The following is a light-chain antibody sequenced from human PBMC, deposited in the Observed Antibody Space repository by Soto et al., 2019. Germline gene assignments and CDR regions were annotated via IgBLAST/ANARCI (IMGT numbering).Light chain of an antibody. CDR3: QQYIYWPIT. Sequence: IVMTQSPATLSVTQGERATLSCRASQSVSSDLAWYQQKPGQAPRLLIYGASTRATGIPARFSGSGSGTEFTLTISSLQSEDFAVYYCQQYIYWPITFGQGTRLEI. CDR1: QSVSSD. J-gene: IGKJ5*01. CDR2: GAS. V-gene: IGKV3-15*01.